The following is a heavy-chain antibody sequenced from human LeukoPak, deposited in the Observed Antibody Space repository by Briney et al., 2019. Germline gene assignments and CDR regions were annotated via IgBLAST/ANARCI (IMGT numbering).Heavy chain of an antibody. D-gene: IGHD1-14*01. CDR3: ARYIRGPDYYIDV. CDR2: VPYGATH. V-gene: IGHV4-59*01. J-gene: IGHJ6*03. Sequence: SETLSLTCTASGGALSSDYWSWIRQPPGKGLEWIGYVPYGATHTNNPSLSSRLSISLGTPTNRFSLNLYSVTAADTAIYFCARYIRGPDYYIDVWGKGTTVAVSS. CDR1: GGALSSDY.